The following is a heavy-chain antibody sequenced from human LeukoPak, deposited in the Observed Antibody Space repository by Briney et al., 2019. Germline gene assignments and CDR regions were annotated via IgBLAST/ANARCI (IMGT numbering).Heavy chain of an antibody. CDR1: GFTFSAYS. Sequence: PGGSLRLSCAASGFTFSAYSMNWVRQAPGKGLEWVSHISSSSRTIYYADSVKGRFTISRDNAKNSLYLQMNSLRDEDTAVYYCAKNSYDFWSGYYIWGQGTMVTVSS. CDR3: AKNSYDFWSGYYI. J-gene: IGHJ3*02. CDR2: ISSSSRTI. V-gene: IGHV3-48*02. D-gene: IGHD3-3*01.